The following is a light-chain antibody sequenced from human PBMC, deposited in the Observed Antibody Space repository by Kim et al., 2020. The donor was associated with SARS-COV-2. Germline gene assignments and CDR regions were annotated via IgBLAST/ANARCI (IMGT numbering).Light chain of an antibody. CDR1: SSNIGGNT. Sequence: ELTQPPSASGTPGQRVTISCSGSSSNIGGNTVSWYQQLPGAAPKLLIYSDNQRPSGVPDRFSGSKSGTSASLVISGLQSEDEADYYCAVWDDSLNGVVFGGGTQLTVL. CDR2: SDN. CDR3: AVWDDSLNGVV. V-gene: IGLV1-44*01. J-gene: IGLJ2*01.